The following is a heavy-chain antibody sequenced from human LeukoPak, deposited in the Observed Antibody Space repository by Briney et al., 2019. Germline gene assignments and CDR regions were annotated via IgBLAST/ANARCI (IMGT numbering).Heavy chain of an antibody. J-gene: IGHJ4*02. Sequence: SETLSLTCAVYGGSFSGYYWSWIRQPPGKGLEWIGEINHSGSTNYNPSLKSRVTISVDTSKNQFSLQLSSVTAADTAVYYCVCLVQEYRGQGTLVTVSS. CDR3: VCLVQEY. V-gene: IGHV4-34*01. CDR1: GGSFSGYY. CDR2: INHSGST. D-gene: IGHD3-9*01.